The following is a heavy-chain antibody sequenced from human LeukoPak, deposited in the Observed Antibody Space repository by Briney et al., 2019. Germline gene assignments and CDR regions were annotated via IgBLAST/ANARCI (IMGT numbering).Heavy chain of an antibody. Sequence: GGSLRLSCAASGFTFSSYWMSWVRQAPGKGLEWVANIKQDGSEKYYVDSVKGRFTISRDNAKNSLYLQMNSLRAEDTAVYYCAREASSSWTPSFDYWGQGTLVTASS. CDR2: IKQDGSEK. CDR1: GFTFSSYW. J-gene: IGHJ4*02. V-gene: IGHV3-7*01. CDR3: AREASSSWTPSFDY. D-gene: IGHD6-13*01.